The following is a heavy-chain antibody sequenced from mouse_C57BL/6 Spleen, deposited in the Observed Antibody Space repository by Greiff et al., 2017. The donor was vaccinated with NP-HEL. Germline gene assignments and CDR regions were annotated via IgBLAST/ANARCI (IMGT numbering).Heavy chain of an antibody. D-gene: IGHD2-3*01. Sequence: EVQLQESGPELVKPGASVKISCKASGYSFTDYNMNWVKQSNGKSLEWIGVINPNYGTTSYNQKFKGKATLTVDQSSSTAYMQLNSLTSEDSAVYYCARSLIYDGYFHAMDYWGQGTSVTVSS. V-gene: IGHV1-39*01. CDR3: ARSLIYDGYFHAMDY. J-gene: IGHJ4*01. CDR1: GYSFTDYN. CDR2: INPNYGTT.